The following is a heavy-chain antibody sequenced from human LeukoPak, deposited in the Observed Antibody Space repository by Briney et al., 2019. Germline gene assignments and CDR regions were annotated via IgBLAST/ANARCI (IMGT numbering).Heavy chain of an antibody. Sequence: GSLRLSCVVSGFTFNRCWMNWIRQPPGKGLEWIGEINHSGSTNYNPSLKSRVIISVDTSKNQFSLKLSSVTAADTAVYYCARDPSDIGTWSAFDYWGQGTLVTVSS. CDR3: ARDPSDIGTWSAFDY. CDR1: GFTFNRCW. D-gene: IGHD5-12*01. CDR2: INHSGST. V-gene: IGHV4-34*01. J-gene: IGHJ4*02.